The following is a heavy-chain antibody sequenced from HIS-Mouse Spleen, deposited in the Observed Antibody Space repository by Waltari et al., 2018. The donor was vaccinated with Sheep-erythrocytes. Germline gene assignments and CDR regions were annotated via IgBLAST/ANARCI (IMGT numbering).Heavy chain of an antibody. V-gene: IGHV4-38-2*02. CDR1: GYSISSGYY. D-gene: IGHD1-26*01. CDR2: IYHSGST. CDR3: ARDLDRGSYSNWFDP. Sequence: QVQLQESGPGLVKPSETLSLTCTVSGYSISSGYYWGWIRQPPGKGLEWIGSIYHSGSTYYNPSLQSRVTISVDTSKNQFSLKLSSVTAADTAVYYCARDLDRGSYSNWFDPWGQGTLVTVSS. J-gene: IGHJ5*02.